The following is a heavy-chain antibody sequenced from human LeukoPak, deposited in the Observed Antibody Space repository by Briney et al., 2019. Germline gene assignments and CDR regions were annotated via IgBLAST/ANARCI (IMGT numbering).Heavy chain of an antibody. D-gene: IGHD2-21*02. CDR1: GYTFTSYD. J-gene: IGHJ6*03. CDR2: INPNSGGT. CDR3: ARAGAYCGGDCYSPYYYYYMDV. Sequence: GASVKVSCKASGYTFTSYDINWVRQATGQGLEWMGWINPNSGGTNYAQKFQGRVTMTRDTSISTAYMELSRLRSDDTAVYYCARAGAYCGGDCYSPYYYYYMDVWGKGTTVTVSS. V-gene: IGHV1-2*02.